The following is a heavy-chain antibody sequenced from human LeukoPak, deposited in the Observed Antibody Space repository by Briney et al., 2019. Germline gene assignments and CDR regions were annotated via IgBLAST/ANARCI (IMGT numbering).Heavy chain of an antibody. CDR1: GFTLSTYA. Sequence: GSLRLSCAVSGFTLSTYAMTWVRQAPGKGLEWIGEINHSASTNSNPSLKSRVTISLDTSKNQLSLKLSSVTAADTAVYYCARGKDIVVVAAYDYWGQGTLVTVSS. V-gene: IGHV4-34*01. D-gene: IGHD2-15*01. CDR2: INHSAST. CDR3: ARGKDIVVVAAYDY. J-gene: IGHJ4*02.